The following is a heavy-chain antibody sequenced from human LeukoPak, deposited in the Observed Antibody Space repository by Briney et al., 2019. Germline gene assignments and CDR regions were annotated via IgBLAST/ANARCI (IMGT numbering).Heavy chain of an antibody. CDR1: GFTFSSYG. CDR3: ARFGLGNWFDP. CDR2: IWYDGSNK. V-gene: IGHV3-33*01. J-gene: IGHJ5*02. Sequence: GGSLRLSCAASGFTFSSYGMHWVRQAPGKGLEWVAVIWYDGSNKYYADSVKGRFTISRDNSKNTLYLQMNSLRAEDTAVYYCARFGLGNWFDPWGQGTLVTVSS. D-gene: IGHD3-10*01.